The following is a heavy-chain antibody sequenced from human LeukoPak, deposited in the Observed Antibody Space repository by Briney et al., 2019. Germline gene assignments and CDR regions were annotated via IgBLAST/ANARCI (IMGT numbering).Heavy chain of an antibody. CDR2: LYSEGST. V-gene: IGHV3-53*01. CDR3: ARGVEPLAANTLAY. J-gene: IGHJ4*02. D-gene: IGHD3-16*01. Sequence: RGSLRLSRAASGFTLITNDITWVPQAPRKGAEWGSVLYSEGSTKDTDPLPGGLTISRDNSKNTLYLAMNSLCPHRTPVYCCARGVEPLAANTLAYWGQGTLVTVSS. CDR1: GFTLITND.